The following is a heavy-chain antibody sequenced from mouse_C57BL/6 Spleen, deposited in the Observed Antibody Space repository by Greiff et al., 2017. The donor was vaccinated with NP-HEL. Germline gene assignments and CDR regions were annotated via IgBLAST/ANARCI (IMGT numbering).Heavy chain of an antibody. J-gene: IGHJ2*01. CDR2: IDPSDSYT. CDR3: ARGAYSNHVPFFY. V-gene: IGHV1-69*01. CDR1: GYTFTSYW. Sequence: QVQLKESGAELVMPGASVKLSCKASGYTFTSYWMHWVKQRPGQGLEWIGEIDPSDSYTNYNQKFKGKSTLTVDKSSSTAYMQLSSLTSEDSAVYYCARGAYSNHVPFFYWGQGTTLTVSS. D-gene: IGHD2-5*01.